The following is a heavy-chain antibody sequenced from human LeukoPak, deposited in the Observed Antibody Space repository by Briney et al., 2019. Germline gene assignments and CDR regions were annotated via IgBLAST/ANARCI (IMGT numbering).Heavy chain of an antibody. Sequence: GGTLRLSCAASGFTFSSYEMNWVRQAPGKGLEWVSYISSSGSTIYYADSVKGRFTISRDNAKNSLYLQMNSLRAEDTAVYYCAREGNGDYRKGRTTLFDPWGQGTLVTVSS. D-gene: IGHD4-17*01. CDR2: ISSSGSTI. CDR1: GFTFSSYE. CDR3: AREGNGDYRKGRTTLFDP. J-gene: IGHJ5*02. V-gene: IGHV3-48*03.